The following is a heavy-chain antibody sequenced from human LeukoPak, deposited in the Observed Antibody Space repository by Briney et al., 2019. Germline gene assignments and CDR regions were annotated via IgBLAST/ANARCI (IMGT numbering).Heavy chain of an antibody. CDR3: ARGGYGELFDY. D-gene: IGHD3-10*01. J-gene: IGHJ4*02. CDR2: IYTSGST. Sequence: SETLSLTCTVSGGSISSGSYYWSWIRQPAGKGLEWIWRIYTSGSTNYNPSLKSRVTISVDTSKNQFSLKLSSVTAADTAVYYCARGGYGELFDYWGQGTLVTVSS. CDR1: GGSISSGSYY. V-gene: IGHV4-61*02.